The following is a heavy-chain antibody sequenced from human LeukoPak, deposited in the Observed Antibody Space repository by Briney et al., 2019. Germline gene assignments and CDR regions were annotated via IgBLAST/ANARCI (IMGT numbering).Heavy chain of an antibody. V-gene: IGHV3-48*02. Sequence: PGRSLRLSCAASGFTFSSYSMNWVRQAPGKGLEWVSFISSSSSTIYYADSVKGRFTISRDNAKNSLYLQMNSLRDEDTAVYYCARVRYYGSGSYHGMDVWGQGTTVTVSS. D-gene: IGHD3-10*01. J-gene: IGHJ6*02. CDR3: ARVRYYGSGSYHGMDV. CDR2: ISSSSSTI. CDR1: GFTFSSYS.